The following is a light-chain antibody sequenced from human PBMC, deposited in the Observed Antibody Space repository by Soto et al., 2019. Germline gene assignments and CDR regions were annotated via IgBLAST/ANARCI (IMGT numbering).Light chain of an antibody. V-gene: IGKV1-39*01. Sequence: DIQMTQSPSSLSASVGDRITITCRASQSVSTYLNWYQQKPGKAPKLLIYAAYTLQSGVSSRFSGRGSGTDFTLTISSLQPEDFAAYYCQQTYSSPITFGQGTRLEN. CDR3: QQTYSSPIT. CDR1: QSVSTY. CDR2: AAY. J-gene: IGKJ5*01.